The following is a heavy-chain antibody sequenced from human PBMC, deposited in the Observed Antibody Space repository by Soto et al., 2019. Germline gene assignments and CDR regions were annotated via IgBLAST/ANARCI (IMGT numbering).Heavy chain of an antibody. CDR2: IKQDGSEK. Sequence: EVQLVESGGGLVQPGGSLRLSCADSGFTFSIYWMNWVRQAPGKGLQWVASIKQDGSEKYYVDSVKGRFTVSRDNPKNSLYLQMNSLRAEDTAVYYCARGTNLFDHWGQGTLVTVSS. CDR3: ARGTNLFDH. V-gene: IGHV3-7*04. J-gene: IGHJ5*02. D-gene: IGHD1-1*01. CDR1: GFTFSIYW.